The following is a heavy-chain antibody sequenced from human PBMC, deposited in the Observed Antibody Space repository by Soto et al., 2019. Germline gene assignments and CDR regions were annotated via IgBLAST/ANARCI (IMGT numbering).Heavy chain of an antibody. V-gene: IGHV1-18*01. CDR2: ISEYNGNT. J-gene: IGHJ3*02. Sequence: QVQLVQSGAEVKKPGASVKVSCKASGFSFSNYVLNWVRQAPGQGLEWMGWISEYNGNTDHAQKFQGRVTMNTDSSMSTAYMELRSLRSDDTAVYYCAREWPGAGRGAFDIWGQGTMVTVSS. CDR1: GFSFSNYV. D-gene: IGHD6-19*01. CDR3: AREWPGAGRGAFDI.